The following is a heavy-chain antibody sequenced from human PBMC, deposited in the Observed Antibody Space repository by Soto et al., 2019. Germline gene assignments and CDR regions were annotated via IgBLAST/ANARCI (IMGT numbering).Heavy chain of an antibody. CDR2: IWFDGSDK. CDR3: ARLYCSSSSCYSVGAFDI. J-gene: IGHJ3*02. V-gene: IGHV3-33*01. CDR1: GFTFSSYG. Sequence: GGSLRLSCAASGFTFSSYGMHWVRQAPGKGLEWVALIWFDGSDKYYVDSVKGRFTISRDNSKNTVHLQMNSLIVEDTAVYYCARLYCSSSSCYSVGAFDIRGQGTVVTVSS. D-gene: IGHD2-2*01.